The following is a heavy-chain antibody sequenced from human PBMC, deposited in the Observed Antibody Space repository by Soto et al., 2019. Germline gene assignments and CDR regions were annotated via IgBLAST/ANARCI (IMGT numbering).Heavy chain of an antibody. D-gene: IGHD1-26*01. CDR2: ISYDGSNK. V-gene: IGHV3-30*18. CDR1: GFTFSSYG. CDR3: AKDLIRSGTPLFLNYYYGMDV. J-gene: IGHJ6*02. Sequence: QVQLVESGGGVVRPGRSLRLSCAASGFTFSSYGMHWVRQAPGKGLEWVAVISYDGSNKYYADSVKGRFTISRDNSKNTLYLQMNSLRAEDTAVYYCAKDLIRSGTPLFLNYYYGMDVWGQGTTVTVSS.